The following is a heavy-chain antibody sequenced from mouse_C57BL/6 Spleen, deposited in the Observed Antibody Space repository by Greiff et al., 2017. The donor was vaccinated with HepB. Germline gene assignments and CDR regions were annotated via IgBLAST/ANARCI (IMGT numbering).Heavy chain of an antibody. CDR3: ARKGAHYYGSNCDV. D-gene: IGHD1-1*01. Sequence: VQLQQPGAELVKPGASVKMSCKASGYTFTSYWITWVKQRPGQGLEWIGDIYPGSGSTNYNEKFQSKATLTVDTSSSTAYMQLSSMTSEDSAVYYCARKGAHYYGSNCDVWGTGTTVTVSS. CDR1: GYTFTSYW. V-gene: IGHV1-55*01. J-gene: IGHJ1*03. CDR2: IYPGSGST.